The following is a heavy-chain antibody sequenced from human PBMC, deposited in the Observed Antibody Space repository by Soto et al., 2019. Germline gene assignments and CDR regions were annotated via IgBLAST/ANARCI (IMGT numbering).Heavy chain of an antibody. CDR2: INLSSGST. V-gene: IGHV1-46*01. J-gene: IGHJ6*02. CDR3: ARDPRDEGDYYYYGMDV. Sequence: QVQLVQSGAEVKKPGASVKVSCKASGYTFTSYYMHWVRQAPGQGLEWRGLINLSSGSTSYAQKFQGRVTMTRDTSTSTVYMELSSLRSEDTAVYYCARDPRDEGDYYYYGMDVWGQGTTVTVSS. CDR1: GYTFTSYY.